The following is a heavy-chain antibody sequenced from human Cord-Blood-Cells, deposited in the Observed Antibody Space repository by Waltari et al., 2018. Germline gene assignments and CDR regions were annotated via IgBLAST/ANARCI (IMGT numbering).Heavy chain of an antibody. D-gene: IGHD6-6*01. Sequence: QLQLQESGPGLVKPSETLSLTCTVSGGSISSSSYYWGWIRQPPGKGLEWIGSIYYSGSTYYNPSLKSRVTISVDTSKNQFSLKLSSVTAADTAVYYCARQKSSSFAFDIWGQGSMVTVSS. V-gene: IGHV4-39*01. CDR1: GGSISSSSYY. CDR2: IYYSGST. CDR3: ARQKSSSFAFDI. J-gene: IGHJ3*02.